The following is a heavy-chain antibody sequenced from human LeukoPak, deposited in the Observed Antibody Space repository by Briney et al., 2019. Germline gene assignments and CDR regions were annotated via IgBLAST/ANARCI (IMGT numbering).Heavy chain of an antibody. D-gene: IGHD6-19*01. CDR2: TYYRSKWYY. V-gene: IGHV6-1*01. CDR3: ARGAVAEFDY. CDR1: GDSVSSKIVA. Sequence: SQTLSLTCAISGDSVSSKIVAWNWIRQSPSRGLEWLGRTYYRSKWYYDYAVSMKSRITINPDTSKNQFSLQLNSVTPEDTAVYHCARGAVAEFDYWGQGTLVTVSS. J-gene: IGHJ4*02.